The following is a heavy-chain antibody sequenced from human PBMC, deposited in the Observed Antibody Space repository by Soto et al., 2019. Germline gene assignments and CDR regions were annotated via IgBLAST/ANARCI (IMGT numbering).Heavy chain of an antibody. J-gene: IGHJ3*01. D-gene: IGHD3-22*01. CDR3: VTDRRIYYSDPHDEFVASDYEV. CDR2: FIPIFRTL. CDR1: GGIFGSHG. V-gene: IGHV1-69*01. Sequence: QVQLIQSEAEVKKPGSSVRVSCTASGGIFGSHGFSWVRQAPGQRLEWVGGFIPIFRTLTYTEKFQARVRIAADESTNTVYLDLSSLTSEDTAVYYCVTDRRIYYSDPHDEFVASDYEVWGQEKMVGVPS.